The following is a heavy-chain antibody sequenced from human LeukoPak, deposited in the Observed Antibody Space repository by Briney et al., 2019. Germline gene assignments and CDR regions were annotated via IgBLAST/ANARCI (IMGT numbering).Heavy chain of an antibody. CDR1: GYTFRNYA. Sequence: ASVKVSCKASGYTFRNYAMNWVRQAPGQGLEWMGWINTNIGDPSYAQGFTGRFVFSLDTSVSTAFLQISSLKAEGTAVYYCARERHYGSGNYAFDIWGQGTMVTVSS. CDR2: INTNIGDP. D-gene: IGHD3-10*01. CDR3: ARERHYGSGNYAFDI. V-gene: IGHV7-4-1*02. J-gene: IGHJ3*02.